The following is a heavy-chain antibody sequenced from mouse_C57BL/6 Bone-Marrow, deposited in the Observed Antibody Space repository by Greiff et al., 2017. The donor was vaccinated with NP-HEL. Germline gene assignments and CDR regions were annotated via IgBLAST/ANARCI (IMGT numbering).Heavy chain of an antibody. D-gene: IGHD3-1*01. Sequence: VQLKESGPGLVKPSQSLSLTCSVTGYSITSGYYWNWIRQFPGNKLEWMGYIRYDGSNNYNPSLKNRISITRDTSKNQFFLKLNSVTTEDTATYYCASRGDYWGQGTSVTVSS. J-gene: IGHJ4*01. CDR1: GYSITSGYY. CDR3: ASRGDY. V-gene: IGHV3-6*01. CDR2: IRYDGSN.